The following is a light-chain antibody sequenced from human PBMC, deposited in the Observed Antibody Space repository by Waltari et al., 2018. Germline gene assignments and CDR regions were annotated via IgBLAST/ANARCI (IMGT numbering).Light chain of an antibody. Sequence: QSVLTQPPSASGTPGQRVTISCSGSSSNIGSNYVYWYQQLPGTAPKLLIYRKNQRPSGVPDRFSGSKSGTSASRASSGLRSEDEADDYCAAWDDSLSALVFGGGTKLTVL. CDR2: RKN. CDR3: AAWDDSLSALV. J-gene: IGLJ3*02. V-gene: IGLV1-47*01. CDR1: SSNIGSNY.